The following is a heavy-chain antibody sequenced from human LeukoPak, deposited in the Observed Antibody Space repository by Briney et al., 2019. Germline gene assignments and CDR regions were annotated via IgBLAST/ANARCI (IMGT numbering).Heavy chain of an antibody. CDR2: INPNSGGT. CDR3: AREDGSGNFCFDY. CDR1: GYTFTGYY. V-gene: IGHV1-2*02. J-gene: IGHJ4*02. D-gene: IGHD3-10*01. Sequence: ASVKVSCKASGYTFTGYYMHWVRQAPGQGLEWVGWINPNSGGTNYAQKFQGRVTMTRDTSISTAYMELSRLRSDDTAVYYCAREDGSGNFCFDYWGQGTLVTVSS.